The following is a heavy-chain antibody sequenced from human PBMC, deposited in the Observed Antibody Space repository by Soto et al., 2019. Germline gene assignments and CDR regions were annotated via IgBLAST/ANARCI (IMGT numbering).Heavy chain of an antibody. V-gene: IGHV4-59*01. J-gene: IGHJ4*02. CDR3: ARGQQGLISY. CDR1: GGSISSYY. CDR2: IYYSGST. D-gene: IGHD6-13*01. Sequence: SETLSLTCTVSGGSISSYYWSWIRQPPGKGLEWIGYIYYSGSTNYNPSLKSRVTISVDTSKNQFSLKLSSVTAADTAVYYCARGQQGLISYWGQGTLVTVSS.